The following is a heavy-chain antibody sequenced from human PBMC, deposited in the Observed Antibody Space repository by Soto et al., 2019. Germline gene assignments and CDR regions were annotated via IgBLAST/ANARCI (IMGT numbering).Heavy chain of an antibody. J-gene: IGHJ3*02. CDR2: ISGSGGST. CDR3: AKLMGLRYFDWSDAFDM. Sequence: GGSLRLSCAASGFTFSSYAMIWVRQAPGKGLEWVSAISGSGGSTYYADSVKGRFTISRDNSKNTLYLQMNSLRAEDMAVYYCAKLMGLRYFDWSDAFDMWGQGTMVTVSS. D-gene: IGHD3-9*01. V-gene: IGHV3-23*01. CDR1: GFTFSSYA.